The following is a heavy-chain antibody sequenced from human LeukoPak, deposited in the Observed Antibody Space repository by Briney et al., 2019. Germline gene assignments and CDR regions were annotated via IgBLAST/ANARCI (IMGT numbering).Heavy chain of an antibody. CDR1: GGTFSSYA. Sequence: SVKVSCKASGGTFSSYAISWVRQAPGQGLEWMGGIIPIFGTANYAQKFQGRVTITADESTSTAYMELSSLRSEDTAVYYCARSVPSSSSGWYGQEDYWGQGTLVTVSS. CDR3: ARSVPSSSSGWYGQEDY. V-gene: IGHV1-69*13. J-gene: IGHJ4*02. CDR2: IIPIFGTA. D-gene: IGHD6-19*01.